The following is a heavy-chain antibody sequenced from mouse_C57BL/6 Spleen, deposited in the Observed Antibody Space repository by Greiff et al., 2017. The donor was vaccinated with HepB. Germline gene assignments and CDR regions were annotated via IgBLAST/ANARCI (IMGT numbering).Heavy chain of an antibody. CDR1: GYTFTEYT. Sequence: QVQLKESGAELVKPGASVKLSCKASGYTFTEYTIHWVKQRSGQGLEWIGWFYPGSGSIKYNEKFKDKATLTADKSSSTVYMELSRLTSEDSAVYCCARQDYYGSSYGYFDVWGTGTTVTVSS. V-gene: IGHV1-62-2*01. J-gene: IGHJ1*03. D-gene: IGHD1-1*01. CDR2: FYPGSGSI. CDR3: ARQDYYGSSYGYFDV.